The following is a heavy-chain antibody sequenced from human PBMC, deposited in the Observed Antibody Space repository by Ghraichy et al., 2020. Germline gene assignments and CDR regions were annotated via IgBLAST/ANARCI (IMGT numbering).Heavy chain of an antibody. CDR2: IKHDGSEK. J-gene: IGHJ6*02. CDR1: GFTFSSYW. V-gene: IGHV3-7*01. Sequence: GGSLRLSCAASGFTFSSYWMSWVRQAPGKGLEWVANIKHDGSEKYYVDSVKGRFTISRDNAKNSLYLQMNSLRAEDTAVYYCARDRVARYCSSTSCYGGSGMDVWGQGTTVTVSS. D-gene: IGHD2-2*01. CDR3: ARDRVARYCSSTSCYGGSGMDV.